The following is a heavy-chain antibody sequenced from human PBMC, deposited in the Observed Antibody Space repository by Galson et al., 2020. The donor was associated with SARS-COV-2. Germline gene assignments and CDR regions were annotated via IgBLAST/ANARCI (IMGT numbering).Heavy chain of an antibody. V-gene: IGHV4-61*01. CDR2: IYSSGTT. Sequence: SKTLSLPCPVSYDSVSSGRFSWRWIRQPPGKGLEWIGYIYSSGTTNYNPSLESQVTISVDTSKNQFSLKLRSVTAADTAVYFCERSVMVRAVITSFDYWGQGTLVTVSS. J-gene: IGHJ4*02. D-gene: IGHD3-10*01. CDR1: YDSVSSGRFS. CDR3: ERSVMVRAVITSFDY.